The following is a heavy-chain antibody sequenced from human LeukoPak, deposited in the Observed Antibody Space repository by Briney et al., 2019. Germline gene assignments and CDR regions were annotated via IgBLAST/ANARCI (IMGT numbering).Heavy chain of an antibody. V-gene: IGHV3-33*07. CDR2: IWYDGSNK. D-gene: IGHD3-10*01. CDR3: ARVGQGSGSYYKNPMDY. CDR1: GFTFSSYG. J-gene: IGHJ4*02. Sequence: GGSLRLSCAASGFTFSSYGMYWGRQAPGKGLEWVTVIWYDGSNKYYADSVKGRFTISRDNSKNTLYLQMNSLRAEDTAVYYCARVGQGSGSYYKNPMDYWGQGTLVTVSS.